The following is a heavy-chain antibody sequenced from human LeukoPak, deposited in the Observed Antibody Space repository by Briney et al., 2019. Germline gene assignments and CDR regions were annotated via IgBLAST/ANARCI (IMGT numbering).Heavy chain of an antibody. CDR3: AKDHYYGSGSYYTYFDY. Sequence: GGSLRLSCAASGFTFSSYGMHWVRQAPGKGLEGVAIISYDGSKKYYADSVKGRFTISRDNAKNSLYLQMDSLRAEDTALYYCAKDHYYGSGSYYTYFDYWGQGTLVTVSS. V-gene: IGHV3-30*18. J-gene: IGHJ4*02. CDR1: GFTFSSYG. D-gene: IGHD3-10*01. CDR2: ISYDGSKK.